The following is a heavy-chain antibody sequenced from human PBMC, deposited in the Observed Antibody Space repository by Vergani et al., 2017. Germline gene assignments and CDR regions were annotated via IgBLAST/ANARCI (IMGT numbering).Heavy chain of an antibody. CDR2: IYYSGST. V-gene: IGHV4-59*01. CDR1: GGSLSSYY. J-gene: IGHJ4*02. Sequence: QVQLQESGPGLVKPSETLSLTCTVSGGSLSSYYWSWIRQPPGKGLEWIGYIYYSGSTNYNPSRKSRVTISVDTSKNQFSLKLSSVTAADTAVYYCARDKYYYDSSGYTDWGQGTLVTVSS. CDR3: ARDKYYYDSSGYTD. D-gene: IGHD3-22*01.